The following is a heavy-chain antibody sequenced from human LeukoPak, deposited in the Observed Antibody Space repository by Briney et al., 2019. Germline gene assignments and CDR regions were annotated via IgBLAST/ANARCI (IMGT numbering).Heavy chain of an antibody. CDR3: AGEGYGDYDGDY. CDR1: GFTFSSYG. V-gene: IGHV3-23*01. Sequence: GGSLRLSCAASGFTFSSYGMSWVRQAPGKGLEWVSAISGSGGSTYYADSVKGRFTISRDNSKNTLYLQMNSLRAEDTAVYYCAGEGYGDYDGDYWGQGTLVTVSS. J-gene: IGHJ4*02. D-gene: IGHD4-17*01. CDR2: ISGSGGST.